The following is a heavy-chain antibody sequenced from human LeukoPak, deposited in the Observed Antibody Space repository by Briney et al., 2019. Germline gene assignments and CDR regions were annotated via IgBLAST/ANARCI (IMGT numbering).Heavy chain of an antibody. D-gene: IGHD1-26*01. CDR1: GGSISSYY. V-gene: IGHV4-59*01. J-gene: IGHJ5*02. CDR3: ARIGSDRDEDWFDP. CDR2: IYYSGST. Sequence: PSETLSLTCTVSGGSISSYYWSWIRQPPGKGLEWIGYIYYSGSTKYNPSLKSRVTMSVDTSKNQFFLKLSFMTAADTSVYYCARIGSDRDEDWFDPWGQGTLVTVSS.